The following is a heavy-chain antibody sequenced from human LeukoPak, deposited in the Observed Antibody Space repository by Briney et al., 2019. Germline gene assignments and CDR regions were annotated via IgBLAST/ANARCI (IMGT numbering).Heavy chain of an antibody. CDR1: GGSISSSY. V-gene: IGHV4-59*08. CDR2: VYYSGDT. J-gene: IGHJ1*01. CDR3: APPPIFGVVAN. Sequence: SETLSLTCAVSGGSISSSYWTWIRQPPGKGLEWIGNVYYSGDTNYNPSLTGRVTISVDTSRRQFSRKLISVTAADTAVYYCAPPPIFGVVANGARGSLVTVSS. D-gene: IGHD3-3*01.